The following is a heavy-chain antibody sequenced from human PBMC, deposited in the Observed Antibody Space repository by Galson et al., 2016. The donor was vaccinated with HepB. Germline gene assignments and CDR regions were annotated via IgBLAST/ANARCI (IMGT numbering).Heavy chain of an antibody. J-gene: IGHJ4*02. CDR1: GVPISSGGYY. CDR2: IYYSGST. V-gene: IGHV4-31*03. CDR3: ARVNYYDTSGYPYFDY. D-gene: IGHD3-22*01. Sequence: TLSLTCTVSGVPISSGGYYWSWIRQHPGKGLEWIGYIYYSGSTYYNPSLKSRVTISVDTSKDQFSLRLSSVTAADTAVYYCARVNYYDTSGYPYFDYWGQGTLVTVSS.